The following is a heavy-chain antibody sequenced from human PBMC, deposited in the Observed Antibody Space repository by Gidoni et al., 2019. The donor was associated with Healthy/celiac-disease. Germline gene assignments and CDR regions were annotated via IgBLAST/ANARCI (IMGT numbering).Heavy chain of an antibody. CDR1: GFTLSRYS. CDR2: ISSSSSTI. V-gene: IGHV3-48*01. D-gene: IGHD6-13*01. Sequence: EVQLVESGGGLVQPGGSLRLSWAASGFTLSRYSMNWVRQAPGKGLEWVSYISSSSSTIYYADSVKGRFTISRDNAKNSLYLQMNSLRAEDTAVYYCARVRASTIAIAAAYDYWGQGTLVTVSS. J-gene: IGHJ4*02. CDR3: ARVRASTIAIAAAYDY.